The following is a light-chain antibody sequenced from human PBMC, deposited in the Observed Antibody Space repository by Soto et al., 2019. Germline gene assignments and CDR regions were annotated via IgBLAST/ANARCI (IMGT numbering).Light chain of an antibody. CDR1: QSINNW. Sequence: DFQMTQSPPTLSASVGDSVTITCRASQSINNWLAWYQQKPGKAPKVLIYDASNLVSGVPSRFSGSGAGTEFTLTISSLQPNDFATYYCQQYNSYRYTFGQGTKLEI. V-gene: IGKV1-5*01. J-gene: IGKJ2*01. CDR3: QQYNSYRYT. CDR2: DAS.